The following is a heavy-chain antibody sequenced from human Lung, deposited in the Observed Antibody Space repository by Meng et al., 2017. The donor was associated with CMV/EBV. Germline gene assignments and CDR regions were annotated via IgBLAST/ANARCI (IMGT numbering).Heavy chain of an antibody. V-gene: IGHV1-2*02. CDR2: ISPNSGDT. CDR3: ARAAYTSFFDF. J-gene: IGHJ4*02. Sequence: ASXXVSCKASGHSFSGYYIHWLRQAPGQGPEWMGWISPNSGDTNYAQKFQGRVTMTRDTSTITVYMELTRLTSDDTAVYYCARAAYTSFFDFWGQGTLGT. D-gene: IGHD2-2*01. CDR1: GHSFSGYY.